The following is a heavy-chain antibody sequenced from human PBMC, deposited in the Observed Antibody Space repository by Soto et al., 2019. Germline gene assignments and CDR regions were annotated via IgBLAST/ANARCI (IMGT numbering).Heavy chain of an antibody. D-gene: IGHD3-16*02. Sequence: QVQRQQWGAGLLKPSETLSLTCAVYGGSFSGYYWSWIRQPPGKGLEWIGEINHSGSTNYNPSLKSRVTISVDTSKNQFSLKLSSVTAADTAVYYCARALRLSGPIDYWGQGTLVTVSS. J-gene: IGHJ4*02. CDR2: INHSGST. CDR1: GGSFSGYY. CDR3: ARALRLSGPIDY. V-gene: IGHV4-34*01.